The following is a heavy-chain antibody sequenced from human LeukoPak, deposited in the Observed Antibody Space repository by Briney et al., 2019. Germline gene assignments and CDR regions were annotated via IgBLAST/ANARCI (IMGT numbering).Heavy chain of an antibody. D-gene: IGHD3-22*01. J-gene: IGHJ4*02. CDR1: AFTFTSYG. Sequence: RGSLRLSCAASAFTFTSYGIHWVRQAPGKGLEWGTLIRDDGSHKNYADSVKGRVTVSRDNSKNTIYLEMNSLRAEDTAVYFCAKDLGYLTLVGLRVIDYWGQGTLVTVSS. V-gene: IGHV3-30*02. CDR3: AKDLGYLTLVGLRVIDY. CDR2: IRDDGSHK.